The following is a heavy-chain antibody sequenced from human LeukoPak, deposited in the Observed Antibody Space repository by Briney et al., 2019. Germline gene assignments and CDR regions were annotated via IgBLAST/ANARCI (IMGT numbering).Heavy chain of an antibody. V-gene: IGHV1-69*05. CDR1: GGTFSIYA. CDR3: AMGYYDSSGYYPTYYYYMDV. D-gene: IGHD3-22*01. CDR2: IIPIFGTA. Sequence: SVKVSCKSSGGTFSIYAISWERLAPGHGLEWMGGIIPIFGTANYAQKIQRRVTITTDESTSTAYMELSSLRSEDTAVYYCAMGYYDSSGYYPTYYYYMDVWGKGTTVTVS. J-gene: IGHJ6*03.